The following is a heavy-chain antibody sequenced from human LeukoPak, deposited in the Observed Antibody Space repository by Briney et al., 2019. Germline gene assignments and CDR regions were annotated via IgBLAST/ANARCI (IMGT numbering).Heavy chain of an antibody. CDR2: ISSSSSYI. Sequence: GGSLRLSCAASGFTFSRFWMSWVRQAPGKGLEWVSSISSSSSYIYYADSVKGRFTISRDNAKNSLYLQMNSLRAEDTAVYYCARDPGMTTVTTSAFDIWGQGTMVTVSS. J-gene: IGHJ3*02. CDR3: ARDPGMTTVTTSAFDI. CDR1: GFTFSRFW. D-gene: IGHD4-17*01. V-gene: IGHV3-21*01.